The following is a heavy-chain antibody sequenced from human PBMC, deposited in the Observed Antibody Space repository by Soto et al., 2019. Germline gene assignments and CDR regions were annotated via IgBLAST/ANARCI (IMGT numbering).Heavy chain of an antibody. D-gene: IGHD1-26*01. CDR3: AREGHSSWEWLDP. CDR2: VYHTGAT. J-gene: IGHJ5*02. V-gene: IGHV4-31*03. CDR1: GDPLSYGGYY. Sequence: QVQLQESGPGLVDPSQTLSLVCSVSGDPLSYGGYYWSWGRQSPGKALELIGFVYHTGATYYHPSLESRVTMAVDMSKNEFSLKLTSVTAADTATYYCAREGHSSWEWLDPWGQGILVTVSS.